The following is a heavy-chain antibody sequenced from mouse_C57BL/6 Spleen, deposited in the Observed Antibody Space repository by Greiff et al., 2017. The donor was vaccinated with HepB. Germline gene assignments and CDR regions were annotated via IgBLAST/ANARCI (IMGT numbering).Heavy chain of an antibody. V-gene: IGHV5-17*01. Sequence: EAKLVESGGGLVKPGGSLKLSCAASGFTFSDYGMHWVRQAPEKGLEWVAYISSGSSTIYYADTVKGRFTISRDNAKNTLFLQMTSLRSEDTAMYYCARQDYYGSSYYYFDYWGQGTTLTVSS. CDR2: ISSGSSTI. CDR1: GFTFSDYG. D-gene: IGHD1-1*01. J-gene: IGHJ2*01. CDR3: ARQDYYGSSYYYFDY.